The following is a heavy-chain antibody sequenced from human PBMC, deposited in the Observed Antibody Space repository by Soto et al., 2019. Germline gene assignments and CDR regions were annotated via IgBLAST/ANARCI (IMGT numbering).Heavy chain of an antibody. CDR2: ISGYNGNT. Sequence: ASVKVSCKASGYNFIGYYIHWVRQAPGQGLEWMGWISGYNGNTHYEEKVQDRIKMTTDTSTSTTYLELRSLRSDDTAVYFCARDPGFGFGYSYAFAMDVWGQGTTVTVSS. D-gene: IGHD5-18*01. CDR1: GYNFIGYY. V-gene: IGHV1-18*04. J-gene: IGHJ6*02. CDR3: ARDPGFGFGYSYAFAMDV.